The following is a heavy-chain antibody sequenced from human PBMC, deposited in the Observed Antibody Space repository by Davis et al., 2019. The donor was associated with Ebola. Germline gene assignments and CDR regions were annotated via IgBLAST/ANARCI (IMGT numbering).Heavy chain of an antibody. J-gene: IGHJ4*02. CDR3: ASTMDKAMVNNGGYLDH. Sequence: GGSLRLSCAASGFTFSSYGMHWVRQAPGKGLEWVSAISGSGGTTYYAGSVKGRFTVSRDNAKNSLYLQMNSLRGEDTAVYYCASTMDKAMVNNGGYLDHWGQGTLVTVSS. D-gene: IGHD5-18*01. CDR1: GFTFSSYG. CDR2: ISGSGGTT. V-gene: IGHV3-23*01.